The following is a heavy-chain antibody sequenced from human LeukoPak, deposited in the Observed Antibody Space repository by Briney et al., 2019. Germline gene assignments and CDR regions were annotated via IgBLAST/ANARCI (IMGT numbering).Heavy chain of an antibody. J-gene: IGHJ4*02. V-gene: IGHV4-39*01. D-gene: IGHD6-13*01. CDR3: ARQGYSSTWYKCY. CDR2: IYYSGST. Sequence: SETLSLTCTVSGGSINDNSYYWGWIRQPPGKGLEWIGSIYYSGSTYYNPSLKSRVTISIDTSQNLFSLNLRSVTAADTAVYYCARQGYSSTWYKCYWGQGTLVTVSS. CDR1: GGSINDNSYY.